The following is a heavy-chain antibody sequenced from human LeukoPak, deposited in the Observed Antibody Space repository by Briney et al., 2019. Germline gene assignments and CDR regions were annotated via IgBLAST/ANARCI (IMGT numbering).Heavy chain of an antibody. D-gene: IGHD3-10*01. CDR2: IKQDGGED. Sequence: PGGSLRLSCEVSGFTFSMYWMTWVRQAPGKGLEWVANIKQDGGEDFYVDSVKGRFTISRDNAKNSLYLQMNGLRGEDTAVFYCAIISGRGTYPGVLKFWGQGTLVAVSS. J-gene: IGHJ1*01. CDR1: GFTFSMYW. CDR3: AIISGRGTYPGVLKF. V-gene: IGHV3-7*01.